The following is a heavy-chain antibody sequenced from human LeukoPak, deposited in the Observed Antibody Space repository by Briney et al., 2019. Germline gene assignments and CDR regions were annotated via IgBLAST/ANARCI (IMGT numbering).Heavy chain of an antibody. CDR2: INPYTGGT. Sequence: ASVKVSCKASGYTFTSYDINWVRQATGQGREWMGWINPYTGGTNYAQKFQGRVTMTRETSISTAYMDLSRLKSDDTAICYCAITYYYGSGTNGAFDIWGQGTMVTVSS. CDR3: AITYYYGSGTNGAFDI. D-gene: IGHD3-10*01. V-gene: IGHV1-2*02. J-gene: IGHJ3*02. CDR1: GYTFTSYD.